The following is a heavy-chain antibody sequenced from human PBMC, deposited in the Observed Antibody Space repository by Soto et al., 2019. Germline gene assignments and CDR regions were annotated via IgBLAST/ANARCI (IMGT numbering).Heavy chain of an antibody. D-gene: IGHD3-16*01. Sequence: QVQLVESGGGVVQPGGSLRLSCAASGFSFSTYGLHWVRQAPGRGLEWVAVISYDGSDEYYTDSVQGRFTVSRDNPKNTLYLQINSLRTEDTAVYYCAKERSGGLVDYWGQGTLVIVSS. J-gene: IGHJ4*02. CDR3: AKERSGGLVDY. CDR2: ISYDGSDE. V-gene: IGHV3-30*18. CDR1: GFSFSTYG.